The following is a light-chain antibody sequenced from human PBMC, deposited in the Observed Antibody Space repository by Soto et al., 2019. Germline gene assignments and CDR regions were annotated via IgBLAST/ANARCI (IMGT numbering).Light chain of an antibody. Sequence: VVLPQSPATLSLAPGERATLSCRASQFLSSYLAWYQQKPGQAPRLLIYGASNRATGIPDRFSGSGSGTDFTLTISRLEPEDFAVYYCQQYGSSGTFGQGTRLEN. J-gene: IGKJ5*01. V-gene: IGKV3-20*01. CDR2: GAS. CDR3: QQYGSSGT. CDR1: QFLSSY.